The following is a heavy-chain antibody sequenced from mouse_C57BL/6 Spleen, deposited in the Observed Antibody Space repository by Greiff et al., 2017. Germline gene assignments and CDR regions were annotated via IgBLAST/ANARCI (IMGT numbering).Heavy chain of an antibody. V-gene: IGHV1-22*01. D-gene: IGHD2-3*01. CDR3: ASGGYDGYYAMDY. CDR2: INPNNGGT. CDR1: GYTFTDYN. J-gene: IGHJ4*01. Sequence: EVKLQESGPELVKPGASVKMSCKASGYTFTDYNMHWVKQSHGKSLEWIGYINPNNGGTSYNQKFKGKATLTVNKSSSTAYMELRSLTSEDSAVYYCASGGYDGYYAMDYWGQGTSVTVSS.